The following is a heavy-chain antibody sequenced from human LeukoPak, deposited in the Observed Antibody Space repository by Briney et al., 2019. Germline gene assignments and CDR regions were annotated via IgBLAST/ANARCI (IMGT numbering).Heavy chain of an antibody. D-gene: IGHD6-13*01. J-gene: IGHJ4*02. Sequence: SETLSLTCTVSGGSISSYYWSWIRQPAGNGLKWIGHIYNSGSTNYNPSLKGRVTMSVATSKNQFSLHLSSVTAADTAVYYCARSAFLVTAPGLYYFDYWGQGTLVAVSS. V-gene: IGHV4-4*07. CDR2: IYNSGST. CDR3: ARSAFLVTAPGLYYFDY. CDR1: GGSISSYY.